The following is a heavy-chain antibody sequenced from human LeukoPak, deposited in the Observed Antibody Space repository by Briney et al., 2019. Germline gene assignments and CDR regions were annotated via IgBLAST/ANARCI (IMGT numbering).Heavy chain of an antibody. Sequence: GGSLRLSCAASGFTFSSYGMHWVRQAPGKGLEWVAVISYDGSDKYFADSVKGRFTISRDNSKNTLYLQMNSLRAEDTAVYYCAKAPRPWVGGAIGSRYYFHYWGQGTLVTVSS. V-gene: IGHV3-30*18. CDR2: ISYDGSDK. CDR1: GFTFSSYG. CDR3: AKAPRPWVGGAIGSRYYFHY. J-gene: IGHJ4*02. D-gene: IGHD3-16*02.